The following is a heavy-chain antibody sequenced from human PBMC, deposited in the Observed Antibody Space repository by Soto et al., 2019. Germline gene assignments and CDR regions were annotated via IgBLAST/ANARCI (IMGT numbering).Heavy chain of an antibody. Sequence: QVQLVQSGAEVKKPGASVKVSCKASGYTFTSYGISWVRQAPGQGLEWMGWISAYNGNTNYAQKLQGRVTMTTDTSXXTAYMERRSLRSDDTAVYYCARDSGYGDYEAFVDVWGQGTTVTVSS. CDR3: ARDSGYGDYEAFVDV. CDR1: GYTFTSYG. J-gene: IGHJ6*02. V-gene: IGHV1-18*01. CDR2: ISAYNGNT. D-gene: IGHD4-17*01.